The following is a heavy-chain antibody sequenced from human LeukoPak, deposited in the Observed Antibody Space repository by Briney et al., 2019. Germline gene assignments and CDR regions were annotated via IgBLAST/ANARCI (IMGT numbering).Heavy chain of an antibody. CDR3: ARGRSGSYYDYFDY. V-gene: IGHV4-34*01. CDR2: INHSGST. CDR1: GGSFSGYY. Sequence: SEALSLTCAVYGGSFSGYYWSWIRQPPGKGLEWIGEINHSGSTNYNPSLKSRVTISVDTSKNQFSLKLSSVTAADTAVYYCARGRSGSYYDYFDYWGQGTLVTVSS. D-gene: IGHD1-26*01. J-gene: IGHJ4*02.